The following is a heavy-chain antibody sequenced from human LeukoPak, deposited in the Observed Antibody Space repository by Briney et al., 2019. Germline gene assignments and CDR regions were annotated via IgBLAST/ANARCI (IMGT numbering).Heavy chain of an antibody. J-gene: IGHJ4*02. CDR2: IRSKLNGYAT. D-gene: IGHD3-10*01. V-gene: IGHV3-73*01. CDR3: ATGGGSGRTGFGN. CDR1: GFTFSGSA. Sequence: QPGGSLKLSCAASGFTFSGSAMHWVRQASGKGLEWVGRIRSKLNGYATVYAASVKGRFTISRDDSKNTLYLQMNSLTTEDTAVYYCATGGGSGRTGFGNWGQGTLVIVSS.